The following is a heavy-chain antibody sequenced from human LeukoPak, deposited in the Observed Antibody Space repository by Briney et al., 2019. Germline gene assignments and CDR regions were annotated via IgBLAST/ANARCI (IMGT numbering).Heavy chain of an antibody. CDR1: GGSFSGYY. V-gene: IGHV4-59*08. D-gene: IGHD4-4*01. J-gene: IGHJ6*02. CDR2: IYYSGST. Sequence: SETLSLTCAVYGGSFSGYYWSWIRQPPGKGLEWIGYIYYSGSTNYNPSLKSRVTISVDTSKNQFSLKLSSVTAADTAVYYCARRRLWSTVTTDGNYYYYYGMDVWGQGTTVTVSS. CDR3: ARRRLWSTVTTDGNYYYYYGMDV.